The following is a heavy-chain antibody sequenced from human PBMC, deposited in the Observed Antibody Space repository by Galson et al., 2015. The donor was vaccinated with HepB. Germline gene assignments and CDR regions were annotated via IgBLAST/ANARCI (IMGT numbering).Heavy chain of an antibody. Sequence: SETLSLTCAVYGGSFSGYYWSWIRQPPGKGLEWIGEINPSGSTNYNPSLKSRVTISVDTSKNQFSLKLSSVTAADTAVYYCARGTPSSEPRAYWGQGTLVTVSS. J-gene: IGHJ4*02. V-gene: IGHV4-34*01. CDR3: ARGTPSSEPRAY. CDR1: GGSFSGYY. CDR2: INPSGST.